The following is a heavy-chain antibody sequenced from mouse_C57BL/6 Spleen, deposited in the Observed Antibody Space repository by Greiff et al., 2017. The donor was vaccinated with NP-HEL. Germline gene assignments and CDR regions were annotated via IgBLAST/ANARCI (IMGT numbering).Heavy chain of an antibody. V-gene: IGHV1-76*01. D-gene: IGHD1-1*01. CDR2: IYPGSGNT. Sequence: VQLQQSGAELVRPGASVKLSCKASGYTFTDYYINWVKQRPGQGLEWIARIYPGSGNTYYNEKFKGKATLTAEKSSSTAYMQLSSLTSEDSAVYFCARSPYYYGSSHYFDYWGQGTTLTVSS. J-gene: IGHJ2*01. CDR3: ARSPYYYGSSHYFDY. CDR1: GYTFTDYY.